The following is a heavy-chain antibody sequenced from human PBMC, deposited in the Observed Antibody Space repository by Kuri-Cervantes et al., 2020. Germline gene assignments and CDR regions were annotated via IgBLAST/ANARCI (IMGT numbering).Heavy chain of an antibody. CDR3: ARDPGGGSWFDP. V-gene: IGHV4-38-2*02. CDR1: GYSISSGYY. J-gene: IGHJ5*02. D-gene: IGHD1-26*01. CDR2: IYHSGST. Sequence: ESLKISCTVSGYSISSGYYWGWIRQPPGKGLEWIGSIYHSGSTYYNPSLKSRVTISVDTSKNQFSLKLSSVTAADTAVYYCARDPGGGSWFDPWGQGTLVTVSS.